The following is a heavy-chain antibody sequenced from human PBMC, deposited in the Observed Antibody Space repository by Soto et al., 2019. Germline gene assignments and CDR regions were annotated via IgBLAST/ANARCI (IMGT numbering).Heavy chain of an antibody. Sequence: QVQLVESGGGVVQPGRSLRLSCAASGFIFSTYAMHWVRQAPGKGLEWVTFISYDGRNKYYADSVKDRFTISRDNSKXXXXXXXXXXXXXXXXXXYCAXXXXXSGYGYDAFDIWGQGTMVTVSS. D-gene: IGHD3-16*01. J-gene: IGHJ3*02. V-gene: IGHV3-30*04. CDR2: ISYDGRNK. CDR1: GFIFSTYA. CDR3: AXXXXXSGYGYDAFDI.